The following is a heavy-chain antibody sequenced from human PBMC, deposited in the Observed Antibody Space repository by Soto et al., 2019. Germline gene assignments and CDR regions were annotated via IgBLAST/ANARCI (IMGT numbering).Heavy chain of an antibody. J-gene: IGHJ5*02. D-gene: IGHD5-18*01. V-gene: IGHV2-5*02. CDR3: ARGYSYEWFKYFDP. CDR1: GFSLSTSGLN. CDR2: IYWDDDK. Sequence: QITLKESGPTLVKATETLTLTCTFSGFSLSTSGLNVGWIRQPPGKALEWLALIYWDDDKRYSPSLKTRLTITKDTSKDQVVLTMTNMAPVDTATYYCARGYSYEWFKYFDPWGQGTLVTVSS.